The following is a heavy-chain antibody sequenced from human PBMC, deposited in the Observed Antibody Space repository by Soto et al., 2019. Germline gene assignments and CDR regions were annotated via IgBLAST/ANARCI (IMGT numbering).Heavy chain of an antibody. CDR3: GRGGSDWSSRGDDY. D-gene: IGHD3-9*01. V-gene: IGHV3-11*01. J-gene: IGHJ4*02. CDR1: GFTFSDYY. CDR2: ISGSGSHI. Sequence: QVTLVESGGSLVKPGGSLRLSCAASGFTFSDYYMTWIRQAPGKGLEWVSYISGSGSHIYYADSMKGRFTIARDNXKNALYLQMISLRAEDTAVYYCGRGGSDWSSRGDDYWGQGTLVTVSS.